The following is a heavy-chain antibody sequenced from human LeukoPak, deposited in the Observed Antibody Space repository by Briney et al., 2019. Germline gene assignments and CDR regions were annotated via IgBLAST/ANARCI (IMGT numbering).Heavy chain of an antibody. CDR3: ARTTEEYYGSGKSRKYYSYYYYMNV. CDR1: SGSLSSSY. CDR2: IYTSGST. J-gene: IGHJ6*03. D-gene: IGHD3-10*01. Sequence: SETLSLTCTLSSGSLSSSYWSWIRQPAGKGLEWIGRIYTSGSTNYNPSLKSRVTMSVDTSKNQFSLRLSSVTAADAAVYYCARTTEEYYGSGKSRKYYSYYYYMNVWGKGTTVTVSS. V-gene: IGHV4-4*07.